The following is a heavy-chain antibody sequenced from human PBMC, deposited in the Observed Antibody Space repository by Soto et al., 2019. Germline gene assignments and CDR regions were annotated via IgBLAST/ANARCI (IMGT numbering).Heavy chain of an antibody. CDR3: AREGEMPYYYYGMDV. D-gene: IGHD3-16*01. Sequence: QVQLVQSGAEVKKPGASVKVSCKSSGYTFTTYGISWVRQAPGQGLEWMGWISGYNGNTKYAQKFQGRVIMTTDTSTSTAYMDLRSLRSDDTAVYYCAREGEMPYYYYGMDVWGQGTTVTVYS. CDR2: ISGYNGNT. CDR1: GYTFTTYG. V-gene: IGHV1-18*01. J-gene: IGHJ6*02.